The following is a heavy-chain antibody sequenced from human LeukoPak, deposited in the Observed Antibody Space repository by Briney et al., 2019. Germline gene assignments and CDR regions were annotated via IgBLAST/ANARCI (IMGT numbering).Heavy chain of an antibody. Sequence: SETLSLTCTVSGGSVSSGSYLTWIRQSPGKRQEYVGYIHDSGRTNYNPSLKSRVTISKDTSKNQFSLKLSSVTAADTAVYYCARDRLGGYSYVYWGQGSLVTVSS. J-gene: IGHJ4*02. V-gene: IGHV4-61*01. CDR2: IHDSGRT. CDR3: ARDRLGGYSYVY. D-gene: IGHD5-12*01. CDR1: GGSVSSGSYL.